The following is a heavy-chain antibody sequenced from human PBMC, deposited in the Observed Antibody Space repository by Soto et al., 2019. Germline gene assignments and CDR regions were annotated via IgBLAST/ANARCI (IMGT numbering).Heavy chain of an antibody. D-gene: IGHD3-10*01. J-gene: IGHJ6*02. CDR3: AREGSLGLDV. CDR1: GFIFSSFW. Sequence: EVRLEEAGGGFVQPGGSLRVSCSGSGFIFSSFWMHWVRQGPGKGLEWVSRINGDGASLAYADSVKGRFSISRDNVKNTLHLEINRLGADDTAVYFCAREGSLGLDVWGRGTTVTVSS. CDR2: INGDGASL. V-gene: IGHV3-74*03.